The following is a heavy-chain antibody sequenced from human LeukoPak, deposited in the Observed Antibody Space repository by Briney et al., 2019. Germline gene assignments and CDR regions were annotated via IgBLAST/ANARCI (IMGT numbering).Heavy chain of an antibody. Sequence: PSETLSLTCTVSGGSISSGDYYWSWIRQPPGKGLGWIGYIYYSGSTYYNPSLKRRVTISVDTSKNQFSLKLSSVTAADTAVYYCARSTAPIAAAEFDYWGQGTLVTVSS. CDR3: ARSTAPIAAAEFDY. CDR2: IYYSGST. CDR1: GGSISSGDYY. D-gene: IGHD6-13*01. J-gene: IGHJ4*02. V-gene: IGHV4-30-4*02.